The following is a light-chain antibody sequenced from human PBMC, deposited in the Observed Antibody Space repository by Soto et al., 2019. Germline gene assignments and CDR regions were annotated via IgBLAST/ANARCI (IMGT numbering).Light chain of an antibody. CDR3: QHSSSPFT. Sequence: PGERATVSCRASQSISSAYLAWLQQKPSQAPRLLIYGTSTRATGIPDRFSGSGSGTDFTLTINRLEPEDFAVYYCQHSSSPFTFGPGTKVEIK. V-gene: IGKV3-20*01. J-gene: IGKJ3*01. CDR1: QSISSAY. CDR2: GTS.